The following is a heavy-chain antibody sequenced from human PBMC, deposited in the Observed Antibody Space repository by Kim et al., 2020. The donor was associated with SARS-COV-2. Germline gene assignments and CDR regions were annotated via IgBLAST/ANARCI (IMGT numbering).Heavy chain of an antibody. D-gene: IGHD6-19*01. V-gene: IGHV3-33*01. CDR1: GFSFSLAH. J-gene: IGHJ4*02. CDR3: ARGIGAVAGADY. Sequence: GGSLRLSCAASGFSFSLAHMHWVRQAQGEGLQWVANVWSDGSHKTYEDSVQGRFFISRDNSRKTVYLEMQSLRVEDTAVYYCARGIGAVAGADYWGQGTL. CDR2: VWSDGSHK.